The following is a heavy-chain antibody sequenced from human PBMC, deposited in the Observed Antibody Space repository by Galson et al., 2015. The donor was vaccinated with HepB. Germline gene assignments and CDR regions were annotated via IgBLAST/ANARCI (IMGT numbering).Heavy chain of an antibody. CDR3: ARDWEYYYGSGSSRGNWFDP. V-gene: IGHV3-48*02. Sequence: SLRLSCAASGFTFSSYSMNWVRQAPGKGLEWVSYISSSSTIYYADSVKGRFTISRDNAKNSLYLQMNSLRDEDTAVYYCARDWEYYYGSGSSRGNWFDPWGQGTLVTVSS. J-gene: IGHJ5*02. D-gene: IGHD3-10*01. CDR2: ISSSSTI. CDR1: GFTFSSYS.